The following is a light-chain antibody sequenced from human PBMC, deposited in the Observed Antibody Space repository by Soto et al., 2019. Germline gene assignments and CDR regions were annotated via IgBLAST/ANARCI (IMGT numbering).Light chain of an antibody. CDR3: QQSHSAPLT. V-gene: IGKV1-39*01. CDR2: VAS. CDR1: QSISTY. J-gene: IGKJ4*01. Sequence: DIQMTQSPSSLSASVGDRVTISCRASQSISTYLNWYQHKPGQAPSLLIYVASSLQSGVPSRFSGSGSGTDFTLTISSRQAEDFASYYCQQSHSAPLTGGGGTKVEIQ.